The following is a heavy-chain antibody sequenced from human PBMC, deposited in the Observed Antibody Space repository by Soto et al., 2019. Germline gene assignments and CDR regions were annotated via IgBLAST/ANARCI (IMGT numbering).Heavy chain of an antibody. CDR3: ARDRAMVRGTRHYYYYGMDV. J-gene: IGHJ6*02. V-gene: IGHV4-59*01. Sequence: LSLTCTVSGGSISSYYWSWIRQPPGKGLEWIGYIYYSGSTNYNPSLKSRVTISVDTSKNQFSLKLSSVTAADTAVYYCARDRAMVRGTRHYYYYGMDVWGQGTTVTVSS. D-gene: IGHD3-10*01. CDR2: IYYSGST. CDR1: GGSISSYY.